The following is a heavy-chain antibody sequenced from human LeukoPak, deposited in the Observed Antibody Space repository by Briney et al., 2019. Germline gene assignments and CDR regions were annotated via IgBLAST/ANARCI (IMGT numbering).Heavy chain of an antibody. Sequence: ASVKVSCKASGYTFTSYAMHWVRQAPGQRLEWMGWINAGNGNTKYSQEFQGRVTITRDTSASTAYMELSSLRSEDMAVYCCARGDVGTALGGYWGQGTLVTVSS. D-gene: IGHD3-16*01. V-gene: IGHV1-3*03. CDR1: GYTFTSYA. J-gene: IGHJ4*02. CDR2: INAGNGNT. CDR3: ARGDVGTALGGY.